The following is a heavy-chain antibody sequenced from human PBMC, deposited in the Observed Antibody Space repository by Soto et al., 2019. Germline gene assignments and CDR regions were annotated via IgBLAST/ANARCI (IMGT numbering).Heavy chain of an antibody. V-gene: IGHV3-48*01. D-gene: IGHD3-22*01. CDR3: ARDDYPYYDDSSGYHFDY. CDR2: ISDSSSTI. J-gene: IGHJ4*02. Sequence: GGSLRLSCAASGFTFNTYNMNWVRQAPGKGLEWVSYISDSSSTIHYADSVKGRFTISRDNAKNSLYLQMNSLRAEDAAVYYCARDDYPYYDDSSGYHFDYWGQGALVTVSS. CDR1: GFTFNTYN.